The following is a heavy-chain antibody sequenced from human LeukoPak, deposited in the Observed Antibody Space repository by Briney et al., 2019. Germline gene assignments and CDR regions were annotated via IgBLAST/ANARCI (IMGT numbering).Heavy chain of an antibody. CDR3: AKDRGQWLVPYYYGMDV. Sequence: GRSLRLSCAASGFTFSSYGMHWVRQAPGKGLEWVAVISYDGSNKYYADSVKGQFTISRDNSKNTLYLQMNSLRAEDTAVYYCAKDRGQWLVPYYYGMDVWGQGTTVTVSS. V-gene: IGHV3-30*18. D-gene: IGHD6-19*01. CDR1: GFTFSSYG. CDR2: ISYDGSNK. J-gene: IGHJ6*02.